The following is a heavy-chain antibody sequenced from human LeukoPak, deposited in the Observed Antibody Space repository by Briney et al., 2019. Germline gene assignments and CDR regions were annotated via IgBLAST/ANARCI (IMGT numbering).Heavy chain of an antibody. CDR1: GYTFTRYG. CDR2: ISAYNGNT. V-gene: IGHV1-18*01. Sequence: ASVNVSCKASGYTFTRYGFNWVRQAPGQGLEWMGWISAYNGNTNYAQKLQGRVTMTADTSTSTAYMELRSLRSDDTAVYYCARDDALVATGSFDYWGQGTLVTVSS. J-gene: IGHJ4*02. CDR3: ARDDALVATGSFDY. D-gene: IGHD5-12*01.